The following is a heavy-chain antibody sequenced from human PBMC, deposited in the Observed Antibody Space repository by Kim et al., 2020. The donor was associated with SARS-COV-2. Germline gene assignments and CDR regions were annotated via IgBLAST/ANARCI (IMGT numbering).Heavy chain of an antibody. CDR1: GFTFSSYA. J-gene: IGHJ6*01. CDR2: ISYDGSNK. D-gene: IGHD3-3*01. CDR3: ARAPRFLEWLPPLRYGM. V-gene: IGHV3-30-3*01. Sequence: GGSLRLSCAASGFTFSSYAMHWVRQAPGKGLEWVAVISYDGSNKYYADSVKGRFTISRDNSKNTLYLQMNSLRAEDTAVYYCARAPRFLEWLPPLRYGM.